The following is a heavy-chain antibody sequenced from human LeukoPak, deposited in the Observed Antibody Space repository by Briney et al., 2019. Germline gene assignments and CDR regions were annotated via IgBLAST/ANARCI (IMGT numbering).Heavy chain of an antibody. CDR1: GFTFSTYA. CDR2: VWYDGGET. CDR3: AKGYYYDSSGYYPVDY. J-gene: IGHJ4*02. V-gene: IGHV3-33*06. D-gene: IGHD3-22*01. Sequence: GGSLRLSCAASGFTFSTYAMHWVRQAPGKGLEWVAVVWYDGGETYSADSVKGRITISRDDSKNTLSLHMNSLRAEDTAVYYCAKGYYYDSSGYYPVDYWGQGTLVTVSS.